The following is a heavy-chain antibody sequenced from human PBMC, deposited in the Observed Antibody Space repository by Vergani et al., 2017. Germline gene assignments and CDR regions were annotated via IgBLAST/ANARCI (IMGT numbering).Heavy chain of an antibody. Sequence: EVQLLESGGGLVQPGGSLRLSCAASGFTFSSYAMRWVRQAPGKGLEWVSGISGSGDSTYYADSVEGRFSISRDNSKNTLSLQMNSLRAEDTAVYYCVKVGGHKYAEDEYFHHWGQGTLVTVSS. V-gene: IGHV3-23*01. CDR1: GFTFSSYA. CDR2: ISGSGDST. D-gene: IGHD2-15*01. J-gene: IGHJ1*01. CDR3: VKVGGHKYAEDEYFHH.